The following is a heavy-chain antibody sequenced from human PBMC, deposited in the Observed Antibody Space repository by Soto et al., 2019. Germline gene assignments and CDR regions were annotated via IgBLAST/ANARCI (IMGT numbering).Heavy chain of an antibody. D-gene: IGHD2-2*02. CDR1: GFTFSSYS. CDR2: ISSSSSYI. CDR3: ARDDSGYCSSTSCYTGRWVP. J-gene: IGHJ3*01. Sequence: EVQLVESGGGLVKPGGSLRLSCAASGFTFSSYSMNWVRQAPGKGLEWVSSISSSSSYIYYADSVKGRFTISRDNAKNSLYLQMNSLRAEDTAVYYCARDDSGYCSSTSCYTGRWVPWGQGTMVTVSS. V-gene: IGHV3-21*01.